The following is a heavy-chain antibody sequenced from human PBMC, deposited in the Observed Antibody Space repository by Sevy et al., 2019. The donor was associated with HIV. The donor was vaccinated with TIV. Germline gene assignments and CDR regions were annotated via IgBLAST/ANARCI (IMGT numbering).Heavy chain of an antibody. D-gene: IGHD2-2*01. Sequence: GGSLRLSCAASGFTFSSYGMHWVRQAPGKGLEWVAVIWNDGSNLYYADSVEGRFTVSRDNSTNTLYLQMNSLRAEVTAVYYCASAPGYCTSTNCYDWFDPWGHGTLVTVSS. CDR1: GFTFSSYG. CDR2: IWNDGSNL. J-gene: IGHJ5*02. CDR3: ASAPGYCTSTNCYDWFDP. V-gene: IGHV3-33*01.